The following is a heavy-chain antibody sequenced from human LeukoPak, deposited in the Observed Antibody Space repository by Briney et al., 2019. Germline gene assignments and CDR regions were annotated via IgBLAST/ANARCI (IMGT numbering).Heavy chain of an antibody. CDR1: GGSFSGYY. J-gene: IGHJ2*01. D-gene: IGHD3-16*02. V-gene: IGHV4-59*01. CDR3: ARDYRDWYFDL. CDR2: IYYSGST. Sequence: SETLSLTCAVYGGSFSGYYWSWIRQPPGKGLEWIGYIYYSGSTNYNPSLKSRVTISVDTSKNQFSLKLSSVTAADTAVYYCARDYRDWYFDLWGRGTLVTVSS.